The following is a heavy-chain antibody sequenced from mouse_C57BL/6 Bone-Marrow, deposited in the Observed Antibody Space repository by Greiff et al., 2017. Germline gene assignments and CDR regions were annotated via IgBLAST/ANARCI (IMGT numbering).Heavy chain of an antibody. V-gene: IGHV1-69*01. D-gene: IGHD2-3*01. CDR2: IDPSDSYT. J-gene: IGHJ3*01. Sequence: VQLQQPGAELVMPGASVKLSCKASGYTFTSYWMHWVKQRPGQGLEWIGEIDPSDSYTNYNQKFKGKSTLTVDKSSSTAYMQLSSLTSEDSAVYYCARSGGYYWFAYWGQGTLVTVSA. CDR3: ARSGGYYWFAY. CDR1: GYTFTSYW.